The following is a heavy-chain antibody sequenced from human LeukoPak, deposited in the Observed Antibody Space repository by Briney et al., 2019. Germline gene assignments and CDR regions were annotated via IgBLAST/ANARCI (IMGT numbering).Heavy chain of an antibody. CDR3: AIDYGDYPRLDP. V-gene: IGHV4-34*01. D-gene: IGHD4-17*01. Sequence: SETLSLTCAVYGGSISGYYWSWIRQPPGKGLEWIGEINHSGSTNYNPSLKSRVTISVDTSENQFSLKLSSVTAADTAVYYCAIDYGDYPRLDPWGQGTLVTVSS. J-gene: IGHJ5*02. CDR1: GGSISGYY. CDR2: INHSGST.